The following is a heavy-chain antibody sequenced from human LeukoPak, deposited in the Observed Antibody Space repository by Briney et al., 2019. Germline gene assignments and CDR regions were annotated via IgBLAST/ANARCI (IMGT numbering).Heavy chain of an antibody. CDR1: GFTFSGYS. J-gene: IGHJ4*02. V-gene: IGHV3-21*04. CDR2: ISSSTSYI. CDR3: ARDLVLRSYWGGY. Sequence: GGSLRLSCAASGFTFSGYSMNWVRQAPGKGLEWVSSISSSTSYIFYADSMKGRFTISRDNAKNSLYLQMNSLRAEDTAVYYCARDLVLRSYWGGYWGQGTLVTVSS. D-gene: IGHD1-26*01.